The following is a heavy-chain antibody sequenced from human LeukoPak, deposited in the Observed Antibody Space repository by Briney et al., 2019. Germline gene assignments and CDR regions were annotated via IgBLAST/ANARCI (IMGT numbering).Heavy chain of an antibody. CDR3: ARQRGMVRGVIIFPFDY. Sequence: ASVKVSCKASGYTFTGYYMHWVRQAPGQGLEWMGWINPNSGGTNYAQKFQGRVTMTRDTSISTAYMELSRLRSDDTAVYYCARQRGMVRGVIIFPFDYWGQGTLVTVSS. CDR1: GYTFTGYY. V-gene: IGHV1-2*02. CDR2: INPNSGGT. D-gene: IGHD3-10*01. J-gene: IGHJ4*02.